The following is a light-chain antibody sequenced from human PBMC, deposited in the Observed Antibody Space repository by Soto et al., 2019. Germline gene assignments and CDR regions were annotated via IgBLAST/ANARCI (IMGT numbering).Light chain of an antibody. V-gene: IGKV3-20*01. J-gene: IGKJ1*01. Sequence: EIVFTQSPGTLSLYPGERATLSCRASQSVSSSYLAWYQQRPGQAPRLLIYGASSRATGIPDRFSGSGSGTDFTLTISRLEPEDFAVYYCQQYGSSLRTFGQGTKVDVK. CDR2: GAS. CDR1: QSVSSSY. CDR3: QQYGSSLRT.